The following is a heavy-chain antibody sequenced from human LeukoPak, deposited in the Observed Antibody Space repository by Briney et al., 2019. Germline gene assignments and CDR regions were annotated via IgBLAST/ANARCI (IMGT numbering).Heavy chain of an antibody. CDR1: GFNLSNYG. CDR2: ISSGSSAI. CDR3: ARGVAYCGGDCYSNWFDP. V-gene: IGHV3-21*01. J-gene: IGHJ5*02. D-gene: IGHD2-21*02. Sequence: GGSLRLSCAASGFNLSNYGIHWVRQAPGKGLEWVSIISSGSSAIFSADALKGRFTISRDDAKNLLYLDMNSLRAEDTAVYYCARGVAYCGGDCYSNWFDPWGQGTLVTVSS.